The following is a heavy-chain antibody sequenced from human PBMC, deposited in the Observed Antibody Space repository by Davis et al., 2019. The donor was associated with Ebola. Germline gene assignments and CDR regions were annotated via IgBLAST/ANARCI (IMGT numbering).Heavy chain of an antibody. CDR1: GFTFSSYG. CDR3: ARDLEPFGDYYYYYYGMDV. J-gene: IGHJ6*02. CDR2: IFFDGSET. V-gene: IGHV3-33*08. D-gene: IGHD4-17*01. Sequence: GESLKISCAASGFTFSSYGMHWVRQAPGKGPEWLTYIFFDGSETFYADSVKGRFTIARDNTNNTLYLQMNSLRAEDTALYYCARDLEPFGDYYYYYYGMDVWGQGTTVAVSS.